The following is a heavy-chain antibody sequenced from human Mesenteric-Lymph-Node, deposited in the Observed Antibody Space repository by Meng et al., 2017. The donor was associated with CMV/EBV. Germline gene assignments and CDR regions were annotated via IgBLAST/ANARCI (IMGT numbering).Heavy chain of an antibody. D-gene: IGHD2-15*01. CDR1: GYSFSNDW. CDR3: ARPGGTNDAVDI. V-gene: IGHV5-51*06. J-gene: IGHJ3*02. Sequence: GGSLRLSCKASGYSFSNDWIAWVRQMSGKGLEWMGTIYPGDSDTRYSPSFQGQVTISADKSINTAYLQWSSLKASDTAMYYCARPGGTNDAVDIWGQGTMVTVSS. CDR2: IYPGDSDT.